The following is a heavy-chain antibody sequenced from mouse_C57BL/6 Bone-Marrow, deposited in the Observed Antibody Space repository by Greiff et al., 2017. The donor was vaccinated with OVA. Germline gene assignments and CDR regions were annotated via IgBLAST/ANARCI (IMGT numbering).Heavy chain of an antibody. Sequence: VQLKESGGGLVKPGGSLKLSCAASGFTFSSYAMSWVRQTPEKRLEWVATISDGGSYTYYPDNVKGRFTISRDNAKNNLYLQMSHLKSEDTAMYYCAREEGTYYSNYVDYWGQGTTLTVSS. CDR2: ISDGGSYT. CDR3: AREEGTYYSNYVDY. CDR1: GFTFSSYA. J-gene: IGHJ2*01. D-gene: IGHD2-5*01. V-gene: IGHV5-4*01.